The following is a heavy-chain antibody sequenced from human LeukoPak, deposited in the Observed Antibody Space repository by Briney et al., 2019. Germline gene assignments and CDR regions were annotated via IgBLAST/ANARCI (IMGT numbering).Heavy chain of an antibody. CDR1: GGSISSSSYY. J-gene: IGHJ5*02. CDR2: IYYSGST. D-gene: IGHD1-7*01. Sequence: TASETLSLTCTVSGGSISSSSYYWGSIRQPPGKGLEWIGSIYYSGSTYYNPSLKSRVTISVDTSKNQFSLKLSSVTAADTAVYYCARELQLPLHWFDPWGQGTLVTVSS. CDR3: ARELQLPLHWFDP. V-gene: IGHV4-39*07.